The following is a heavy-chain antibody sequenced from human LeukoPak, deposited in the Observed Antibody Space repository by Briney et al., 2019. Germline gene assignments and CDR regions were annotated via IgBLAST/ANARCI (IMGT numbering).Heavy chain of an antibody. J-gene: IGHJ4*02. Sequence: SETLSLTCAVYGGSFSGYYWSWIRQPPGKGLEWIGEINHSGSTNYNPSLKSRVTISVDTSKNQFSLKLSSVTAADTAVYYCARLLNTRRLVPAAMIVSSPRGGFDYWGQGTLVTVSS. V-gene: IGHV4-34*01. CDR2: INHSGST. CDR3: ARLLNTRRLVPAAMIVSSPRGGFDY. CDR1: GGSFSGYY. D-gene: IGHD2-2*01.